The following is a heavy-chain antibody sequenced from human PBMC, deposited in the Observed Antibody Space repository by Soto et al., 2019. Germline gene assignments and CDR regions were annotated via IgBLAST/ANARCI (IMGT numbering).Heavy chain of an antibody. Sequence: GGSLRLSCAASGFTFSSYGMHWVRQAPGKGLEGVAVIWYDGSNKYYADSVKGRFTISRDNSKNTLYLQMNSLRAEDTAVYHCARDYDILTGYHYYYYYGMDVWGQGTTVTVSS. V-gene: IGHV3-33*01. D-gene: IGHD3-9*01. J-gene: IGHJ6*02. CDR1: GFTFSSYG. CDR2: IWYDGSNK. CDR3: ARDYDILTGYHYYYYYGMDV.